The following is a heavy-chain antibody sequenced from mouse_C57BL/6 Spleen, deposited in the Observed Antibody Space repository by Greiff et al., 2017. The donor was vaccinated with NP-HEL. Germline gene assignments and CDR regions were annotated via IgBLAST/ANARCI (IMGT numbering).Heavy chain of an antibody. CDR1: GYTFTSYW. CDR3: ARRGAAQATVWFAY. J-gene: IGHJ3*01. Sequence: QVQLKQSGAELVKPGASVKLSCKASGYTFTSYWMHWVKQRPGRGLEWIGRIDPNSGGTKYNEKFKSKATLTVDKPSSTAYMQLSSLTSDDSAVYYCARRGAAQATVWFAYWGQGTLVTVSA. CDR2: IDPNSGGT. V-gene: IGHV1-72*01. D-gene: IGHD3-2*02.